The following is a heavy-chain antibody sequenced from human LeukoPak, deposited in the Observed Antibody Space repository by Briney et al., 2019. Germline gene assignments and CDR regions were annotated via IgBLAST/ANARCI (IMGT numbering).Heavy chain of an antibody. CDR2: IYYSGST. D-gene: IGHD1-26*01. J-gene: IGHJ6*03. CDR1: GGSISSYY. V-gene: IGHV4-59*08. CDR3: ARQSGSYGVYYYYMDV. Sequence: PSETLSLTCTVSGGSISSYYWSWIRQPPGKGLEWIGNIYYSGSTNYNPSLKSRVTISVDTSKNQFSLKLSSVTAADTAVYYCARQSGSYGVYYYYMDVWGKGTTVTISS.